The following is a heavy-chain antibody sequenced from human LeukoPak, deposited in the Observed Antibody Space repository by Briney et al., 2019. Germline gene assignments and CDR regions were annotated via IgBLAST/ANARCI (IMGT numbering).Heavy chain of an antibody. Sequence: ASVKVSCKASGGTFSSYAISWVRQAPGQGREWMGGIIPVFGTANYAQKFQGRVTITTEEYTSTAYMELSSLRSEDTAVYYCARGGSGSYEYYFDYWGQGTLVTVSS. CDR1: GGTFSSYA. D-gene: IGHD1-26*01. CDR3: ARGGSGSYEYYFDY. V-gene: IGHV1-69*05. J-gene: IGHJ4*02. CDR2: IIPVFGTA.